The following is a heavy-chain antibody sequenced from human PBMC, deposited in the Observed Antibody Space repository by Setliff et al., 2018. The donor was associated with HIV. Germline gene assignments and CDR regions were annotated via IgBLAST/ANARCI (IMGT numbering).Heavy chain of an antibody. Sequence: PGGSLRLSCAASGFTFSSYAMSWVRQAPGKGLEWVSTISGGGGSTYFADSVKGRFTLSRDNSKNTLYLQMNSLRVEDTAIYYCAKEASYGGSHFDYWGQGTLVTVSS. V-gene: IGHV3-23*01. D-gene: IGHD4-17*01. CDR3: AKEASYGGSHFDY. J-gene: IGHJ4*02. CDR1: GFTFSSYA. CDR2: ISGGGGST.